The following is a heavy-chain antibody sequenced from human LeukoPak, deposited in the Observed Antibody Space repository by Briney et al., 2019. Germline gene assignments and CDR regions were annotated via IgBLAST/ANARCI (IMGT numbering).Heavy chain of an antibody. CDR1: GFTFSSYG. CDR2: ISYDGSNK. V-gene: IGHV3-30*03. J-gene: IGHJ5*02. CDR3: ASHPSGSRFDP. Sequence: PGESLRLSCAASGFTFSSYGMHWVRQAPGKGLEWVAVISYDGSNKYYADSVKGRFTISRDNSKNTLYLQMNSLRAEDTAVYYCASHPSGSRFDPWGQGTLVTVSS.